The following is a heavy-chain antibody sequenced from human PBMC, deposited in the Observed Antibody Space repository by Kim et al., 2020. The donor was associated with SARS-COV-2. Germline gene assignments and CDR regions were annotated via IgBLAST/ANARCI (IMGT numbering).Heavy chain of an antibody. CDR2: ISYDGSNK. V-gene: IGHV3-30*18. D-gene: IGHD3-10*01. Sequence: GGSLRLSCAASGFTFSSYGMHWVRQAPGKVLEWVAVISYDGSNKYYADSVKGRFTISRDNSKNTLYLQMNSLRAEDTAVYYCAKDRGRGVILNPLQYYFDYWGQGTLVTVSS. J-gene: IGHJ4*02. CDR3: AKDRGRGVILNPLQYYFDY. CDR1: GFTFSSYG.